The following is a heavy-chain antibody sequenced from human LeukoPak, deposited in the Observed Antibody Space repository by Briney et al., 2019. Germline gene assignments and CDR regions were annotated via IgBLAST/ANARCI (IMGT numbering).Heavy chain of an antibody. CDR2: IYYSGSP. J-gene: IGHJ4*02. V-gene: IGHV4-39*07. D-gene: IGHD2-15*01. CDR1: GGSISSSDHY. CDR3: ARERIQGVFDY. Sequence: KPSETLSLTCTVSGGSISSSDHYWAWIRQPPGKGLEWIGSIYYSGSPYYNPSLKSRVTLSVDTSKNQFSLKLSSVTAADTAVYYCARERIQGVFDYWGQGTLVTVSS.